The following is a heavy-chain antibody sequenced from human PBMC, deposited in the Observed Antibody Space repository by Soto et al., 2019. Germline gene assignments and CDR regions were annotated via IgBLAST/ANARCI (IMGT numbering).Heavy chain of an antibody. J-gene: IGHJ6*03. Sequence: QVQLVESGGGVVQPGRSLRLSCAASGFTFSSYGMHWVRQAPGKGLEWVAVISYDGSNKYYADSVKGRFTISRDNSKNTLYLQMNSLRAEDTAVYYCAKSPKVKAIAARPYYYHYMDVWGKGTTVTVSS. V-gene: IGHV3-30*18. CDR3: AKSPKVKAIAARPYYYHYMDV. D-gene: IGHD6-6*01. CDR2: ISYDGSNK. CDR1: GFTFSSYG.